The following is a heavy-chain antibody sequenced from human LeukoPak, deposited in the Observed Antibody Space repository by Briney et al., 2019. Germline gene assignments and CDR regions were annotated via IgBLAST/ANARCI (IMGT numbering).Heavy chain of an antibody. CDR2: INPNSGGT. J-gene: IGHJ5*02. CDR3: ARGIAAAGGRWFDP. Sequence: ASVKVSCKASGYTFTDYYMHWVRQAPGQGLERMGWINPNSGGTNYAQQFQGRVTMTRDTSISTAYMELSNLRSDDTAVYYCARGIAAAGGRWFDPWGQGTLVTVSS. CDR1: GYTFTDYY. V-gene: IGHV1-2*02. D-gene: IGHD6-13*01.